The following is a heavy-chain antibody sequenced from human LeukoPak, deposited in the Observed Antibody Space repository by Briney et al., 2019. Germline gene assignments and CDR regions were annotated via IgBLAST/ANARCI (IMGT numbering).Heavy chain of an antibody. Sequence: SETLSLTCTVPGGSISSSSYYWGWIRQPPGKGLEWIGSIYYSGSTYYNPSLKSRVTISVDTSKNQFSLKLSSVTAADTAVYYCAREAPSFDFWSGFDYWGQGTLVTVSS. CDR3: AREAPSFDFWSGFDY. J-gene: IGHJ4*02. CDR1: GGSISSSSYY. CDR2: IYYSGST. V-gene: IGHV4-39*02. D-gene: IGHD3-3*01.